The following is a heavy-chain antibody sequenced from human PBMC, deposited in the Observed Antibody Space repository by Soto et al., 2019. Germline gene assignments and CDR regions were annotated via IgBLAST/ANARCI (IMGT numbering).Heavy chain of an antibody. V-gene: IGHV3-48*01. J-gene: IGHJ4*02. Sequence: GGSLRLSCAASGFTFSSYSMNWVRQAPGKGLEWVSYISSSSSTIYYADSVKGRFTISRDNAKNSLYLQMNSLRAEDTAVYYCARDLQLQYYWGQGTLVTVSS. CDR1: GFTFSSYS. D-gene: IGHD5-18*01. CDR3: ARDLQLQYY. CDR2: ISSSSSTI.